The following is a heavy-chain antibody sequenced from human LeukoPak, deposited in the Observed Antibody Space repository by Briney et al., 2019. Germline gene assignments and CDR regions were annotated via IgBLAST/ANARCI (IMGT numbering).Heavy chain of an antibody. V-gene: IGHV1-18*01. J-gene: IGHJ4*02. CDR1: GYTLTDFG. CDR2: ISDFNGLT. Sequence: GASVKVSCKTSGYTLTDFGLSWVRQAPGQGLEWMGWISDFNGLTKYAQKLQDRVTMTTDASTSTAYMELRILTSDDTAIYYCARGLGYCSGGTCPNDYWGQGTLVTVAS. CDR3: ARGLGYCSGGTCPNDY. D-gene: IGHD2-15*01.